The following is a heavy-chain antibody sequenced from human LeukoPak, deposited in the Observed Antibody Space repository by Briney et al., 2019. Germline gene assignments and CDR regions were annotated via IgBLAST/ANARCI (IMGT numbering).Heavy chain of an antibody. Sequence: GGSLRLSCAASGFTFSNYWMSWVRQAPGKGLEWVANIKEDGSIEDYVDSVKGRFTVSRDNAKNSLYLQMNSLRADDTAVYYCATEGAYTTSSPPAYWGQGTRVTVSS. J-gene: IGHJ4*02. CDR3: ATEGAYTTSSPPAY. CDR1: GFTFSNYW. D-gene: IGHD3-16*01. CDR2: IKEDGSIE. V-gene: IGHV3-7*01.